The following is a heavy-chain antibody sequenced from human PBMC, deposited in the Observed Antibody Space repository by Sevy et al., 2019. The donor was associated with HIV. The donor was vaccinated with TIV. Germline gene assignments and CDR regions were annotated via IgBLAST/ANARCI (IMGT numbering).Heavy chain of an antibody. D-gene: IGHD6-13*01. Sequence: SETLSLTCTVSGGSISNYFWSWIRQPPGKGLEWIGYIYYSGSTNYNPSLKSRVTISVETSKNQFSLKLSSVTAADTAVYYCARESIGALGDFDYWGQGTLVTVSS. J-gene: IGHJ4*02. V-gene: IGHV4-59*01. CDR3: ARESIGALGDFDY. CDR2: IYYSGST. CDR1: GGSISNYF.